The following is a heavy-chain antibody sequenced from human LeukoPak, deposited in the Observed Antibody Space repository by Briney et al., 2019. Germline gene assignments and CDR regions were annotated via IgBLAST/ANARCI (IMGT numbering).Heavy chain of an antibody. J-gene: IGHJ4*02. CDR1: GFTFSSYA. CDR3: AKPDSSTWYGRGFDF. D-gene: IGHD6-13*01. CDR2: ISGSGDST. V-gene: IGHV3-23*01. Sequence: GGSLRLSCAASGFTFSSYAISWVRQVPGKGLEWVSAISGSGDSTYYADSVKGRFTISRDNSKNTLYLQMNSLGAEDTAVYYCAKPDSSTWYGRGFDFWGQGTLVTVSS.